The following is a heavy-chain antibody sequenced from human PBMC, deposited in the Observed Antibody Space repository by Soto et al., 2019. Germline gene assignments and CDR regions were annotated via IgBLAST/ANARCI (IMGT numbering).Heavy chain of an antibody. CDR3: AXPTPLGGAMITNINFDF. CDR1: GHPLSEFS. D-gene: IGHD3-16*01. V-gene: IGHV1-24*01. CDR2: FDPEGGEA. J-gene: IGHJ4*02. Sequence: SVKVFCKISGHPLSEFSIHWVRQASGKGLEWMGGFDPEGGEAIYAQKWDGRVTVLEETVTATAYMERSGLKSDDTAVYYCAXPTPLGGAMITNINFDFWGQGTPVTVSS.